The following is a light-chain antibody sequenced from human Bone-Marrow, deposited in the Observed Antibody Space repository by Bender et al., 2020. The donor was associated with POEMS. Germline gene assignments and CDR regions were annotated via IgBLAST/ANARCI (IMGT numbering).Light chain of an antibody. CDR1: SSDVGNYNF. J-gene: IGLJ1*01. V-gene: IGLV2-23*01. Sequence: QSALTQPASVSGSPGQSITISCSGISSDVGNYNFVSWYQQHPGKAPKLMIYEGSKRPSGVSNRFSGSKSGNTASLTISGLQAEDEADYYCCSFAGSRVYVFGTGTKVTVL. CDR3: CSFAGSRVYV. CDR2: EGS.